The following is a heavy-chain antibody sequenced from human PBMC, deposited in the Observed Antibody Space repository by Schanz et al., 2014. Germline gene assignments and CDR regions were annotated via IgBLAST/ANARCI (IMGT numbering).Heavy chain of an antibody. J-gene: IGHJ6*02. CDR3: ARGYSSSMDV. CDR1: GFTVSNNY. V-gene: IGHV3-66*01. CDR2: IYSDGST. Sequence: EVQLVESGGGLVQPGGSLRLSCAASGFTVSNNYMSWVRQAPGKGLECVSIIYSDGSTYYADSVKGRFTISRDNSKNTLYLQMNSLRAEDTAVYYCARGYSSSMDVWGQGTTVTVSS. D-gene: IGHD6-6*01.